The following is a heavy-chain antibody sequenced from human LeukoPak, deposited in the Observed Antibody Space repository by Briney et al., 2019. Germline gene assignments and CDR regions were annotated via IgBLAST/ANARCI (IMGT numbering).Heavy chain of an antibody. J-gene: IGHJ4*02. CDR3: GKVGGNTNS. CDR1: GASITSDIFY. D-gene: IGHD4-23*01. Sequence: SETLSLTCTVSGASITSDIFYWIWLRQSPGKGLEWIGSIHNSRGTSYNPSLESRLTISVDPSENKFFLKMTSVTDADTATYYCGKVGGNTNSWGQGTLVTVSS. V-gene: IGHV4-30-4*01. CDR2: IHNSRGT.